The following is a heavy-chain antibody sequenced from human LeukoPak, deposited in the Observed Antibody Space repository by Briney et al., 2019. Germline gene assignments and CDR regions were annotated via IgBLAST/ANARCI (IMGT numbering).Heavy chain of an antibody. V-gene: IGHV3-23*01. CDR2: ISGSGGSA. D-gene: IGHD4-17*01. CDR1: GFTSSSYA. CDR3: VKGREGYGDPRFDY. Sequence: GGSLRLSCAASGFTSSSYAMSWVRQAPGKGLEWVSVISGSGGSAYHADSVKGRFTISRDNSKNTLYLQMNSLRAEDTAIYYCVKGREGYGDPRFDYWGQGTLVTVSS. J-gene: IGHJ4*02.